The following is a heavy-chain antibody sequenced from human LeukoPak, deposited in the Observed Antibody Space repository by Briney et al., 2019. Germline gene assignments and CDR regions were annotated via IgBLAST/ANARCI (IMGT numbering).Heavy chain of an antibody. CDR2: ISSSSSYI. D-gene: IGHD1-26*01. V-gene: IGHV3-21*01. J-gene: IGHJ4*02. Sequence: KPGGSLRLSCAASGFTFSSYSMNWVRQAPGKGLEWVSSISSSSSYIYYADSVKGRFTISRDNAKNSLYLQMNSLRAEDTAVYYCASGRGSYSDFDYWGQGTLVTVSS. CDR3: ASGRGSYSDFDY. CDR1: GFTFSSYS.